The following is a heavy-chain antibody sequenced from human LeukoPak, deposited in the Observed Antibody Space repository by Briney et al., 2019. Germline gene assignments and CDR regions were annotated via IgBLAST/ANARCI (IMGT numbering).Heavy chain of an antibody. CDR3: ARRGGAYQLLSVYYYMDV. CDR2: INHSGST. CDR1: GGSFSGYY. V-gene: IGHV4-34*01. Sequence: PSETLSLTCAVYGGSFSGYYWSWIRQPPGKGLEWIGEINHSGSTNYNPSLKSRVTISVDTSKNQFSLKLSSVTAADTAVCYCARRGGAYQLLSVYYYMDVWGKGTTVTVSS. J-gene: IGHJ6*03. D-gene: IGHD2-2*01.